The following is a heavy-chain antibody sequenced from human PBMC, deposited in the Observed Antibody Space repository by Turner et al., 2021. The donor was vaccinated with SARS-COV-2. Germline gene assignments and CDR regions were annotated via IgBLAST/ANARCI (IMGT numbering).Heavy chain of an antibody. V-gene: IGHV3-48*02. CDR1: GFPFSSCS. CDR2: ISGSGSPI. Sequence: VQLVQSGGGLVQPGGSLRLSCAASGFPFSSCSMNWVRQAPGKGLEWVSYISGSGSPIYYADSVKGRFTISRDNAKNSLSLQMNSLRDEDTAVYYCAREEYSSGWSYFDYWGQGILVTVSS. J-gene: IGHJ4*02. CDR3: AREEYSSGWSYFDY. D-gene: IGHD6-19*01.